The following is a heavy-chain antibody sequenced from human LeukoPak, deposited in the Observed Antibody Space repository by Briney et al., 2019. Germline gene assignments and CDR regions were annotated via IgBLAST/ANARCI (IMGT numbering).Heavy chain of an antibody. Sequence: PSETLSLTCTVSGGSINTYYWGWIRQPPGKGLEWIGSIYYSGSTYHNPSLKSRVTISVDTSKNQFSLKMRSVTAADTAVYYCASRSLFYDSSGYYWWGQGTLVTVSS. V-gene: IGHV4-39*01. CDR3: ASRSLFYDSSGYYW. D-gene: IGHD3-22*01. J-gene: IGHJ4*02. CDR2: IYYSGST. CDR1: GGSINTYY.